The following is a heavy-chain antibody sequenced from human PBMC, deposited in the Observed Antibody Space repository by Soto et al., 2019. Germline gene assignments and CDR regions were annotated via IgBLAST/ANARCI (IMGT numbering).Heavy chain of an antibody. CDR2: IDGSSATT. J-gene: IGHJ4*02. Sequence: GGSLRLSCAASGFTFSDYAMSWVRQAPGKGLEWVSAIDGSSATTNYADSVKGRFTISRDNSKNTLYLQMKSLRAEDSASYYCAKEDTSSGSLDYWGQGALVTVSS. CDR1: GFTFSDYA. V-gene: IGHV3-23*01. CDR3: AKEDTSSGSLDY. D-gene: IGHD6-19*01.